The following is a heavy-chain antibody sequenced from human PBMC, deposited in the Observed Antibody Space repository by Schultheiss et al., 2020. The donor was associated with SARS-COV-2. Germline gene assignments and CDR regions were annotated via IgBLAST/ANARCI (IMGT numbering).Heavy chain of an antibody. CDR2: ISYDGSNK. V-gene: IGHV3-30*18. J-gene: IGHJ4*02. Sequence: GGSLRLSCAASGFTFSDAWMSWVRQAPGKGLEWVAVISYDGSNKYYADSVKGRFTISRDNSKNTLYLQMNSLRPEDTAVYYCAKDRSQFSASYGGDYWGQGTLVTVSS. D-gene: IGHD1-26*01. CDR3: AKDRSQFSASYGGDY. CDR1: GFTFSDAW.